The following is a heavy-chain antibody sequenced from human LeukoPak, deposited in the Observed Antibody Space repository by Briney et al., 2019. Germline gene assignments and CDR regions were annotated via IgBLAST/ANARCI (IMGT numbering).Heavy chain of an antibody. V-gene: IGHV4-59*01. CDR2: IYYSGST. CDR1: GGSISSYY. Sequence: SETLSLTCTVSGGSISSYYWSWIRQPPGKGLEWIGYIYYSGSTNYNPSLKSRVTISVDTSKNQFSLKLSSVTAADTAVYYCAREGDYYGSGSYVHYFDYWGQGTLVTVSS. J-gene: IGHJ4*02. D-gene: IGHD3-10*01. CDR3: AREGDYYGSGSYVHYFDY.